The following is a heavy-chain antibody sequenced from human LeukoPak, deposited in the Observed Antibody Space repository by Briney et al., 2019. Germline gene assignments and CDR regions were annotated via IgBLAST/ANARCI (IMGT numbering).Heavy chain of an antibody. J-gene: IGHJ4*02. CDR2: IRYDGSNK. Sequence: GGSLRLSCAASEFTFSRYGMHWVRQAPGKGLEWVAFIRYDGSNKYYADSVKGRFTISRDNANNSVFLQMNNLRAEDSAIYYCARGARWAYYFDYWGQGSLVTVSS. D-gene: IGHD4-23*01. CDR3: ARGARWAYYFDY. V-gene: IGHV3-30*02. CDR1: EFTFSRYG.